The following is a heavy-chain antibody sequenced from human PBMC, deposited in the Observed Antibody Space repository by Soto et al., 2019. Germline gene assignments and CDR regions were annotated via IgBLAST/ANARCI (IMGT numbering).Heavy chain of an antibody. CDR3: AKDQYSGQGSFDS. CDR1: GFKFDGYA. V-gene: IGHV3-9*01. Sequence: EVQLVESGGGLVQPGRSLRLSCAASGFKFDGYAMSWVRQAPGKGLEWVSGISSNSDRIGYADSVKGRFTISRDNAKNSLYLQMDSLRPEDTALYYCAKDQYSGQGSFDSWGQGTLVTVSS. D-gene: IGHD5-12*01. J-gene: IGHJ4*02. CDR2: ISSNSDRI.